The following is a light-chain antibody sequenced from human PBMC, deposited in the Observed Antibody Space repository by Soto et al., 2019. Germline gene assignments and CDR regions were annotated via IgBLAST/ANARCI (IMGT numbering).Light chain of an antibody. CDR2: DVS. V-gene: IGKV1-5*01. J-gene: IGKJ1*01. CDR3: QQYKDHVWT. CDR1: QTVERW. Sequence: DIQMTQSPSTLPASVGDRVTISCRASQTVERWLAWYQQKPGKAPKLLISDVSTLERGVPSRFSGSGSATEFTLPISGLQSEDCATYYCQQYKDHVWTFGQGTKV.